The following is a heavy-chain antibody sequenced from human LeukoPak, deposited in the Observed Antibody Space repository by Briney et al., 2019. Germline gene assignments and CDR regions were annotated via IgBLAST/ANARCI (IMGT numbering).Heavy chain of an antibody. D-gene: IGHD6-25*01. Sequence: SETLSLTCNVSGGSFTNYYWSWIRQTPEKGLEWIGQINHSGDTSYNPSLRSRVTLSVDRSKNQFSLKVTSVTAADAAVYFCARQLPTAAADTRGYFDYWGQGTVVTVSS. V-gene: IGHV4-34*01. J-gene: IGHJ4*02. CDR3: ARQLPTAAADTRGYFDY. CDR2: INHSGDT. CDR1: GGSFTNYY.